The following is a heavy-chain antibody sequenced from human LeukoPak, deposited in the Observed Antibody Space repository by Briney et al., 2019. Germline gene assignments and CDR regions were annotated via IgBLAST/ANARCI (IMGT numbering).Heavy chain of an antibody. J-gene: IGHJ2*01. CDR1: GFTFSDYY. V-gene: IGHV3-11*04. CDR3: ARDLYCSGGSCYGGDWYFDL. CDR2: ISSSGSTI. D-gene: IGHD2-15*01. Sequence: GGSLRLSCAASGFTFSDYYMSWIRQAPGKGLEWVSYISSSGSTIYYADSVKGRFTISRDNAKNSLYLQMNSLRAEDTAVYYCARDLYCSGGSCYGGDWYFDLWGRGTLVTVSS.